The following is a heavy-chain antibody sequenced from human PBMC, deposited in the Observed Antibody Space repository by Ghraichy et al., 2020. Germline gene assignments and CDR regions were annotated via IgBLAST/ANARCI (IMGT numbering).Heavy chain of an antibody. CDR2: INPSGGST. V-gene: IGHV1-46*01. CDR3: ARTRNWNYHYFDY. Sequence: VKVSCKASGYTFTSYYMHWVRQAPGQGLEWMEIINPSGGSTSYAQKFQGRVTMTRDTSTSTVYMELSSLRSEDTAVYYCARTRNWNYHYFDYWGQGTLVTVSS. D-gene: IGHD1-7*01. CDR1: GYTFTSYY. J-gene: IGHJ4*02.